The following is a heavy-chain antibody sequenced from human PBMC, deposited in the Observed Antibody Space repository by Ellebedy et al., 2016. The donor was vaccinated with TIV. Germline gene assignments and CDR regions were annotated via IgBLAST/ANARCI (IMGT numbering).Heavy chain of an antibody. D-gene: IGHD3-3*02. CDR1: DFTFSFYW. CDR3: ARLATRDDVFDI. CDR2: IDPAGSET. Sequence: GESLKISCADSDFTFSFYWMSWVRQAPGKGLEWVANIDPAGSETNYVDSVKGRFTISRDNAKNSLYLQMNTLRAEDTAVYYCARLATRDDVFDIWGRGTMLTVSS. V-gene: IGHV3-7*01. J-gene: IGHJ3*02.